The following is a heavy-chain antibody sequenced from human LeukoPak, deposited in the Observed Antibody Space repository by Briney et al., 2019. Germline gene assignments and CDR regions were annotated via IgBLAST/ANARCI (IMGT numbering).Heavy chain of an antibody. CDR3: ASNYGSGSYYY. J-gene: IGHJ4*02. CDR2: IYYSGST. V-gene: IGHV4-59*12. CDR1: GGSISSYY. Sequence: SETLPLTCTVSGGSISSYYWSWIRQPPGKGLEWIGYIYYSGSTNYNPSLKSRVTISVDKSKNQFSLKLSSVTAADTAVYYCASNYGSGSYYYWGQGTLVTVSS. D-gene: IGHD3-10*01.